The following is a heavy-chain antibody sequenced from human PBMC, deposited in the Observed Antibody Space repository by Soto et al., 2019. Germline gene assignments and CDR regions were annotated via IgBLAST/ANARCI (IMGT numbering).Heavy chain of an antibody. CDR3: AKQIAAAPYYLDY. V-gene: IGHV4-59*08. J-gene: IGHJ4*02. Sequence: SETLSLTCTVSVGSIGIYYWSWIRQPPGKGLEWIGHVYYSGTTNYSPALKSRVTISIDTSQNQFSLKLSSVTAADTAVYYCAKQIAAAPYYLDYWGQGILVT. D-gene: IGHD6-13*01. CDR1: VGSIGIYY. CDR2: VYYSGTT.